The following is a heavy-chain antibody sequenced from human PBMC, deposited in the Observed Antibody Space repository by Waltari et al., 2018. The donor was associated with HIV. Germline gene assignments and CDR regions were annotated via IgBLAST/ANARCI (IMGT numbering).Heavy chain of an antibody. CDR3: VSSASSSLREAFDI. CDR1: GVSFSVYY. CDR2: INEGGAS. Sequence: QVQLQQWGAGLVQPSETPSLTCAVYGVSFSVYYWSWVRQAPGKGLDWIGEINEGGASKYNPSLKSRLTISVGTSKKQFSLKLASGTGTDSGVYYCVSSASSSLREAFDIWGQGTMVTVSS. D-gene: IGHD6-13*01. J-gene: IGHJ3*02. V-gene: IGHV4-34*01.